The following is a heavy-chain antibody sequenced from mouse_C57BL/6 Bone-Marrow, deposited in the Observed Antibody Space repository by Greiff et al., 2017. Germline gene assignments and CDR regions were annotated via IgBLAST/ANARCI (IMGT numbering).Heavy chain of an antibody. Sequence: EVQLVESGGGLVQPGGSLKLSCAASGFTFSDYGMAWVRQAPRKGPEWVAFISNFAYSIYYADTVTGRFPISRENAKNTLYLEMSSLRSEDTAMYYCARRDYGKDAMDYWGQGTSVTVSS. CDR1: GFTFSDYG. CDR2: ISNFAYSI. V-gene: IGHV5-15*01. J-gene: IGHJ4*01. D-gene: IGHD1-1*01. CDR3: ARRDYGKDAMDY.